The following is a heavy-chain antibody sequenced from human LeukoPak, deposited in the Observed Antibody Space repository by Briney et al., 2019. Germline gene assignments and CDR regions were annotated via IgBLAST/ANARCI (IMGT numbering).Heavy chain of an antibody. J-gene: IGHJ5*02. CDR3: ARWNSNWFDP. Sequence: PGRSLRHSCAASGFSFSRYGMHWVRQAPGKGLEWVTGISYDGSNKHYSDSVKGRLTISRDNSKNTLDLQMNSLTAEDTAVYYCARWNSNWFDPWGQGTLVTVSS. CDR1: GFSFSRYG. V-gene: IGHV3-33*05. D-gene: IGHD1-7*01. CDR2: ISYDGSNK.